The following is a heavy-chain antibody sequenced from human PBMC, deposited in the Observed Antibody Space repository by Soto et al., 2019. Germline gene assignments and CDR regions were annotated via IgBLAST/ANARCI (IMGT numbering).Heavy chain of an antibody. CDR1: GGTFGSYA. V-gene: IGHV1-69*13. CDR2: IIPIFGTA. CDR3: ARVAGAYDDFCSGYWYWLDP. J-gene: IGHJ5*02. D-gene: IGHD3-3*01. Sequence: SVKVSCKASGGTFGSYAISWVRQAPGQGLEWMGGIIPIFGTANYAQKFQGRVTITADESTSTAYVELSSLRSEATAVSYCARVAGAYDDFCSGYWYWLDPWGQGTLVTVSS.